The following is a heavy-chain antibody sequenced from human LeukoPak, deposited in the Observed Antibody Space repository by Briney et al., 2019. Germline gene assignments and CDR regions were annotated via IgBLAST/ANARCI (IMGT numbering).Heavy chain of an antibody. J-gene: IGHJ4*02. CDR3: ARLRGGDGSVFRPFDY. CDR1: GFTFSSYE. D-gene: IGHD3-22*01. CDR2: IKGDGSEN. V-gene: IGHV3-7*01. Sequence: GGSLRLSCAASGFTFSSYEMNWVRQAPGKGLEWVANIKGDGSENYYVDSVKGRFTISRDNAKNSLYLQMNSLRAEDTAMYYCARLRGGDGSVFRPFDYRGQGNLVTVSS.